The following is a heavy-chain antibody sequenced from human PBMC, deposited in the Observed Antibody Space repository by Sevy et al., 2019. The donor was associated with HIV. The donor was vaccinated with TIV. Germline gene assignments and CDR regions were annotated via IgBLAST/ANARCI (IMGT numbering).Heavy chain of an antibody. CDR2: IIPILGIA. J-gene: IGHJ3*02. CDR1: GGTFSSYA. Sequence: ASVKVSCKASGGTFSSYAISWVRQAPGQGLEWMGGIIPILGIANYAQKLQGRVTITADKSTSTAYMELSSLRSEDTAVYYCARNPSTGSIAARFAFDIWGQGTMVTVSS. D-gene: IGHD6-6*01. CDR3: ARNPSTGSIAARFAFDI. V-gene: IGHV1-69*10.